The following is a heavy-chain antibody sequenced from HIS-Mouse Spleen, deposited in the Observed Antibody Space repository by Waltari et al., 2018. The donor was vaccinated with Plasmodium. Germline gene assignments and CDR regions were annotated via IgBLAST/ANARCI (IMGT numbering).Heavy chain of an antibody. D-gene: IGHD6-13*01. CDR2: IKQDGSEK. Sequence: EVQLVESGGGLVQPGGSLRLSCAASGFTFSSYWRRWVQQAPGKGLEWVGNIKQDGSEKYYVDSVKGRFTISRDNAKSSLYLQMNSRRAEDTAVYYCASSWYWYFDLWGRGTLVTVSS. V-gene: IGHV3-7*01. J-gene: IGHJ2*01. CDR3: ASSWYWYFDL. CDR1: GFTFSSYW.